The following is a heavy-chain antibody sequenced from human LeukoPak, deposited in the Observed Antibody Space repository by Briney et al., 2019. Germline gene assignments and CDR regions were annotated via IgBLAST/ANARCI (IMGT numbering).Heavy chain of an antibody. CDR3: ARDLHYYDSSGYYVGVDY. CDR1: GYTFTSYG. Sequence: ASVKVSCKASGYTFTSYGISWVRQAPGQGLEWMGWISAYNGNTNYAQKLQGRVTMTTDTSTSTAYMELRSLRSDDTAVYYCARDLHYYDSSGYYVGVDYWGEGTRVTVSS. J-gene: IGHJ4*02. D-gene: IGHD3-22*01. CDR2: ISAYNGNT. V-gene: IGHV1-18*01.